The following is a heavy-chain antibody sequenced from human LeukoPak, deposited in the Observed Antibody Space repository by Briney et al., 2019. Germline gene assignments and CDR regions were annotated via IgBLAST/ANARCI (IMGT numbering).Heavy chain of an antibody. CDR3: STDRLVLLWFGELPY. V-gene: IGHV3-15*01. D-gene: IGHD3-10*01. J-gene: IGHJ4*02. Sequence: GGSLRLSCAASGFTFSNAWMSWVRQAPGKGLEWVGRIKSKTDGGTTDYAAPGKGRFTISRDHAKNTLYLQTNSLKTEDTAVYYCSTDRLVLLWFGELPYWRQGTPVTVSS. CDR1: GFTFSNAW. CDR2: IKSKTDGGTT.